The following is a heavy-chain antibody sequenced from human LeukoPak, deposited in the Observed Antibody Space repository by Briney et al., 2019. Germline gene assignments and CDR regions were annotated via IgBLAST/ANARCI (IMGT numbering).Heavy chain of an antibody. CDR2: ISGSGGST. CDR3: ANDVGRVGAEYYYYYYGMDV. D-gene: IGHD1-26*01. J-gene: IGHJ6*02. CDR1: GFTFGSYA. Sequence: GGSLRLSCAASGFTFGSYAMSWVRQAPGKGLEWVSAISGSGGSTYYADSVKGRFTISRDNSKNTLYLQMNSLRAEDTAVYYCANDVGRVGAEYYYYYYGMDVWGQGTTVTVSS. V-gene: IGHV3-23*01.